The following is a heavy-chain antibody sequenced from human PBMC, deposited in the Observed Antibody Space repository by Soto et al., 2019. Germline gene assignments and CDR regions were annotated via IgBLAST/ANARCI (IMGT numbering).Heavy chain of an antibody. CDR1: GYTFTSYD. V-gene: IGHV1-8*01. CDR3: ARDLYYDFWSGYYETYYFDY. D-gene: IGHD3-3*01. Sequence: ASVKVSCKASGYTFTSYDINWVRQATGQGLEWMGWMNPNSGNTGYAQKVQGRVTMTRNTSISTAYMELSSLRSEDTAVYYCARDLYYDFWSGYYETYYFDYWGQGTLVTVSS. CDR2: MNPNSGNT. J-gene: IGHJ4*02.